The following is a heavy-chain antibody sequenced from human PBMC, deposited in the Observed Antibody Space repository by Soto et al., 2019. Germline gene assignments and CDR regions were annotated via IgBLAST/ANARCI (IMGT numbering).Heavy chain of an antibody. D-gene: IGHD2-2*01. CDR1: GGTFSSYA. V-gene: IGHV1-69*12. Sequence: QVQLVQSGAEVKKPGSSVKVSCKASGGTFSSYAISWVRQAPGQGLEWMGGIIPIFGTANYAQKFQGRVTITADESTSTAYMELSSLRSEDTAVYYCARGGYREYCISTSCYAPYYYYGMDVWGQGTTVTVSS. CDR2: IIPIFGTA. CDR3: ARGGYREYCISTSCYAPYYYYGMDV. J-gene: IGHJ6*02.